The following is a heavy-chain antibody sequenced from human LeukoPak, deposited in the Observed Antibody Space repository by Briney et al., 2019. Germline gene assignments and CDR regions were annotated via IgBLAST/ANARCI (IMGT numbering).Heavy chain of an antibody. D-gene: IGHD3-9*01. Sequence: SETLSLTCTVSGVSLSSSSYYWGWVRQPPGKGLEWIGNIYYSGSTYYNPSLKSRLTISLDTSQRHFSLRLSSVTAADTASYYCTRGSYDVLTGYSTLGEYWGQGTLVTVSS. J-gene: IGHJ4*02. CDR3: TRGSYDVLTGYSTLGEY. CDR1: GVSLSSSSYY. V-gene: IGHV4-39*02. CDR2: IYYSGST.